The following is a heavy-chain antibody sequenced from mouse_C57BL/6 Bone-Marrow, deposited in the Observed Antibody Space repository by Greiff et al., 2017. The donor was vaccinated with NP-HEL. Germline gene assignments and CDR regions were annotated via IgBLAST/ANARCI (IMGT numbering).Heavy chain of an antibody. D-gene: IGHD2-4*01. J-gene: IGHJ3*01. CDR2: ISSGGSYT. Sequence: EVKLEESGGDLVKPGGSLKLSCAASGFTFSSYGMSWVRQTPDKRLEWVATISSGGSYTHYPDSVKGRFTISIDNAKNTLYLQMSSLKSEDTAMYYLARLYYDYWFAYWGQGTLVTVSA. V-gene: IGHV5-6*02. CDR3: ARLYYDYWFAY. CDR1: GFTFSSYG.